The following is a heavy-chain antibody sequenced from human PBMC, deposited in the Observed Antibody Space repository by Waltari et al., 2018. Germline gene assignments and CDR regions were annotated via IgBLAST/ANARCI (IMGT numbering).Heavy chain of an antibody. CDR3: ARAPPNDLVLVEYLDY. J-gene: IGHJ4*02. Sequence: QVHLQESGPALVKPSETLSLTCTVSGDSIRNYYWTWIRQPPGKGLEFIGYIYYSGNTNYNPYLKSRATISVVTSKNQFSLKLNSATAADTAVYYCARAPPNDLVLVEYLDYWGQGILVTVSS. CDR1: GDSIRNYY. CDR2: IYYSGNT. D-gene: IGHD2-8*01. V-gene: IGHV4-59*08.